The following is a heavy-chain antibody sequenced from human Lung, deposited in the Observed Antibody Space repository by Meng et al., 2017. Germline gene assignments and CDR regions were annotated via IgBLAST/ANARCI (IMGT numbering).Heavy chain of an antibody. J-gene: IGHJ4*02. Sequence: QLQRHESGPGLVKPSEALSPTCTVYGGSISSSSYYWGWIRQPPGKGLDWIGSSSDGGNTYYNPSLKSRVSISVDTSKNQFSLKLRSVTAADTAVYYCARVKYSSSWYLDFWGQGALVTVSS. V-gene: IGHV4-39*07. CDR2: SSDGGNT. D-gene: IGHD6-13*01. CDR3: ARVKYSSSWYLDF. CDR1: GGSISSSSYY.